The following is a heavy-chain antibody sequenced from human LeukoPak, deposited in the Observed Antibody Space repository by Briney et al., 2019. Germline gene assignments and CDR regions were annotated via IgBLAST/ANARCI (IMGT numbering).Heavy chain of an antibody. CDR1: GGSFSGYY. J-gene: IGHJ4*02. Sequence: SETLSLTCAVYGGSFSGYYWSWIRQPPGKGLEWIGEINHSGSTNYNPSLKSRVTISVDTSKNQFSLKLSSVTAADTAVYYCARGYSSSWPHWGQGTLVTVSS. D-gene: IGHD6-13*01. CDR2: INHSGST. V-gene: IGHV4-34*01. CDR3: ARGYSSSWPH.